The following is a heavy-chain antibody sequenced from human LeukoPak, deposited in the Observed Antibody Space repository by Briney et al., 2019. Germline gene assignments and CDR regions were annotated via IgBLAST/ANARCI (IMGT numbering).Heavy chain of an antibody. CDR1: GFTFSDYY. V-gene: IGHV3-11*05. J-gene: IGHJ4*02. CDR2: ISESGSNT. Sequence: GGSLRLSCAASGFTFSDYYMSWIRQASGKGLEWVLSISESGSNTNYADSVKGRFTTSRHNAKNSLFLEMNSLRVEDTAVYYCVRGDGLFDYWGQGTLVTVSS. D-gene: IGHD4-17*01. CDR3: VRGDGLFDY.